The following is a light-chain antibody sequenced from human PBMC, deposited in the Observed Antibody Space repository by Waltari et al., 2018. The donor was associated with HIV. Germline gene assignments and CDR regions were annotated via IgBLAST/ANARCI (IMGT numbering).Light chain of an antibody. Sequence: QSVLTQPPSASGTPGQRVPISCSGSSSNLGSHTLNWYQQLPGTAPKLLIYSNNQRPSGVPDRFSGSKSGTSASLAISGLQSEDEADYYCAAWDDSLNGYVFGTGTKVTVL. CDR2: SNN. CDR3: AAWDDSLNGYV. CDR1: SSNLGSHT. V-gene: IGLV1-44*01. J-gene: IGLJ1*01.